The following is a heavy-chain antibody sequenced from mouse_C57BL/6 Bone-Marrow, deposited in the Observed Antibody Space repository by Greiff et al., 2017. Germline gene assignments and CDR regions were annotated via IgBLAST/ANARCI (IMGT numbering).Heavy chain of an antibody. CDR3: ARVYSNYAALAY. J-gene: IGHJ3*01. Sequence: QVQLQQPGAELVKPGASVKMSCKASGYTFTSYWITWVKQRPGQGLEWIGDIYPGSGSTNYNEKFKNKATLTVDTSSSTAYMQLSSLTSEDSAVDDCARVYSNYAALAYWGQGTLVTVSA. CDR2: IYPGSGST. V-gene: IGHV1-55*01. D-gene: IGHD2-5*01. CDR1: GYTFTSYW.